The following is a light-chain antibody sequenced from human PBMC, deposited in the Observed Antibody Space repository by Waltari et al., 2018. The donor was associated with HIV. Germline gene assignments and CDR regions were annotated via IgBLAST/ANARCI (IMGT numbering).Light chain of an antibody. J-gene: IGLJ2*01. CDR1: RSNIGSNT. V-gene: IGLV1-44*01. CDR2: GKN. CDR3: ASWDDSLNGPV. Sequence: QSVLTQPPSTSGTPGQRVTISCSGRRSNIGSNTVSWFQQLPGKAPKVLIYGKNQRPSGVPDRFSGSKSGTSASLAIGGLQSEDEADYYCASWDDSLNGPVFGGGTTLTVL.